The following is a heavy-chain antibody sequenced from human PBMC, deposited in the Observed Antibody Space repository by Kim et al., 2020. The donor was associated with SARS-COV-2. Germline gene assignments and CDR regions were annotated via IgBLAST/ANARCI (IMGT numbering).Heavy chain of an antibody. Sequence: FTISRDNAKNSLYLQMNSLRAEDTAVYYCARDGGIVVVPAAMPQWYFDLWGRGTLVTVSS. D-gene: IGHD2-2*01. J-gene: IGHJ2*01. V-gene: IGHV3-11*05. CDR3: ARDGGIVVVPAAMPQWYFDL.